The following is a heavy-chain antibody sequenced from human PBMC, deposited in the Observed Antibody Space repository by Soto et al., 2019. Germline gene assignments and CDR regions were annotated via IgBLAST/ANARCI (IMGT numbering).Heavy chain of an antibody. V-gene: IGHV4-34*01. CDR3: ARGRGYYASSYRIDY. CDR1: GGSFSGYY. D-gene: IGHD3-22*01. Sequence: QVQLQQWGAGLLKPSETLSLTCAVYGGSFSGYYWSWIRQPPGKGLEWIGEINHSGSTNYNPSLKSRVTIAVDPSKNQFSLKLSSVTAADTAVYYCARGRGYYASSYRIDYWGQGTLVTVSS. CDR2: INHSGST. J-gene: IGHJ4*02.